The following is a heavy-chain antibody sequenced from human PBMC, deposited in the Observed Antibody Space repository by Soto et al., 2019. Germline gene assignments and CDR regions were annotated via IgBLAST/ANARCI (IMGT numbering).Heavy chain of an antibody. Sequence: ASVKVSCKASGYTFSDFDINWLRQAAGHGPEWMGWMNAKSGDTFSAQRLQGKFNMTWDTSLSTAYMEVGSLTSDDAAIYYCARGNPFNYAGFDVWGQGTTVTVSS. V-gene: IGHV1-8*01. J-gene: IGHJ6*02. CDR1: GYTFSDFD. CDR2: MNAKSGDT. CDR3: ARGNPFNYAGFDV. D-gene: IGHD3-16*01.